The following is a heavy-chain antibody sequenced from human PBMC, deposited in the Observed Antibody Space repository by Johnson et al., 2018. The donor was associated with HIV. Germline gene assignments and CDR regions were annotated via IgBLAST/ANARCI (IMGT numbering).Heavy chain of an antibody. CDR1: AFTFSDYY. V-gene: IGHV3-11*01. J-gene: IGHJ3*02. CDR3: ARGGAYCGGDCYHAFDI. CDR2: ISSSDSTI. D-gene: IGHD2-21*02. Sequence: VQPVESGGGLVKPGGSPRLSCVASAFTFSDYYMSWIRQAPGKGLAWISSISSSDSTIYSADSVQGRFTISRDNGKNSLYLQMNSLRAEDTALYYCARGGAYCGGDCYHAFDIWGQGTMVTVSS.